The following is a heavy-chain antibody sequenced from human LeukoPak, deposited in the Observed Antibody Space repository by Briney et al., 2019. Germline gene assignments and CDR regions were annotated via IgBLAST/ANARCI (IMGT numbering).Heavy chain of an antibody. CDR3: AGRAGAYSHPYDY. V-gene: IGHV3-53*01. Sequence: PGGSLRLSCTVSGFTVSSNSMSWVRQAPGKGLEWVSSIYSDNTHYSESVKGRFAMSRENSKNTLYLQRKSLRAEDAAVYYCAGRAGAYSHPYDYWGQGTLVTVSS. D-gene: IGHD4/OR15-4a*01. CDR2: IYSDNT. CDR1: GFTVSSNS. J-gene: IGHJ4*02.